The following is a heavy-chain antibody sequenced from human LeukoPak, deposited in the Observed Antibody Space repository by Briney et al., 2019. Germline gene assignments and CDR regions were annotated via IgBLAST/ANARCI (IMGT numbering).Heavy chain of an antibody. CDR1: GGSISSYY. D-gene: IGHD3-10*01. CDR2: IYYSGST. V-gene: IGHV4-59*01. CDR3: ARFGGFGELPKPYY. J-gene: IGHJ4*02. Sequence: SETLSLTCTVSGGSISSYYWSWIRQPPGKGLEWIGYIYYSGSTNYNPSLKSRVTISVDTSKNQFSLKLSSVTAADTAVYYCARFGGFGELPKPYYWGQGTLVTVSS.